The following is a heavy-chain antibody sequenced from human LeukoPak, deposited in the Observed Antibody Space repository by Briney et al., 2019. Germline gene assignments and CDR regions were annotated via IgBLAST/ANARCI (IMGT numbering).Heavy chain of an antibody. CDR1: GFTFSSYA. CDR2: ISYDGSNK. V-gene: IGHV3-30*04. CDR3: AREQLIYARGFDY. Sequence: GGSLRLSCAASGFTFSSYAMHWVRQAPGKGLEWVAVISYDGSNKYYADSVKGRFTISRDNSKNTLYLQMNSLRAEDTAVYYRAREQLIYARGFDYWGQGTLVAVSS. D-gene: IGHD6-13*01. J-gene: IGHJ4*02.